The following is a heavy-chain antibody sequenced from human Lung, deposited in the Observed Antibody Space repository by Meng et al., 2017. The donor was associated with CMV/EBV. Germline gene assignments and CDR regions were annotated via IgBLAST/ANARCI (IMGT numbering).Heavy chain of an antibody. D-gene: IGHD3-22*01. J-gene: IGHJ3*02. CDR3: ARDRSVYYDTWRDDAFDI. Sequence: LTXAASGFTFSSYEMNWVRQAPGKGLEWVSYISSSGSTIYYADSVKGRFTISRDNAKNSLYLQMNSLRAEDTAVYYCARDRSVYYDTWRDDAFDIWXQGTXVT. CDR2: ISSSGSTI. V-gene: IGHV3-48*03. CDR1: GFTFSSYE.